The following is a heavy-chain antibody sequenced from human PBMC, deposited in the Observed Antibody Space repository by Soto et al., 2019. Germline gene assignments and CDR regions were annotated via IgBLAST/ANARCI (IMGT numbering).Heavy chain of an antibody. Sequence: SETLSLTCTVSGGSISSGGYYWSWIRQHPGKGLEWIGYIYYSGRTYYNPSLHSRVSIAVDTTENQFSLKLTSVTAADTSVYYCARGSFSSSSSWFDPWGRGTLVTVST. D-gene: IGHD6-6*01. CDR1: GGSISSGGYY. CDR2: IYYSGRT. CDR3: ARGSFSSSSSWFDP. J-gene: IGHJ5*02. V-gene: IGHV4-31*03.